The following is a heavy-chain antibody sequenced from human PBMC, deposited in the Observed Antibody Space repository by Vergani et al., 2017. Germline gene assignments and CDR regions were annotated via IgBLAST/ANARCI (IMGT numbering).Heavy chain of an antibody. CDR2: IYHSGST. V-gene: IGHV4-30-2*01. CDR3: ARDWPQNDFDWVPEY. J-gene: IGHJ4*02. Sequence: QLQLQESGSGLVKPSQTLSLTCAVSGGPISSGGHSWSWIRQPPGSGLEWIGYIYHSGSTYYNPSLKSRVTISVDRSKNQFSLKLSCVTAADTAVYYCARDWPQNDFDWVPEYWGQGTLVTVSS. CDR1: GGPISSGGHS. D-gene: IGHD3-9*01.